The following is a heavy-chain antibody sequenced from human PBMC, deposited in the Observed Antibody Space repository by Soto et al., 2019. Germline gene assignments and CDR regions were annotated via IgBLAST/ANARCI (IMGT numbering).Heavy chain of an antibody. V-gene: IGHV3-74*01. CDR2: IDSDGSST. J-gene: IGHJ5*02. Sequence: EVQLVESGGGLVQPGGSLRLSCAASGFTFSDYWMNWVRQAPVKGLVWVSRIDSDGSSTSYADSVKGRFTISRDNAKNTLDLQMNSRRAEDTAVYYCAKSNWFDPWGQGTLVTVSS. CDR3: AKSNWFDP. CDR1: GFTFSDYW.